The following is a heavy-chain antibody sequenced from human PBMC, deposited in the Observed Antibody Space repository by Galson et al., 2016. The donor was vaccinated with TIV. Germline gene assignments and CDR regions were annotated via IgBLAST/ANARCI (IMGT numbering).Heavy chain of an antibody. J-gene: IGHJ5*02. D-gene: IGHD2-8*02. CDR2: ITSGSKTI. V-gene: IGHV3-48*02. Sequence: SGFTFSSYSMNWVRQAPGKGLEWVSYITSGSKTIKYADSVKGRFTISRDNARNSLFLHMNSLRDEDTAVYFCVRGRYCTATVCFRDWFDPWGQGTLVTVSS. CDR3: VRGRYCTATVCFRDWFDP. CDR1: GFTFSSYS.